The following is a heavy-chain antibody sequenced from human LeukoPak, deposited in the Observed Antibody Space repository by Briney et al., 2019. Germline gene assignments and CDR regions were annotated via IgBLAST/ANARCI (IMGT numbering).Heavy chain of an antibody. CDR2: IKSKPVGGTI. CDR1: GFTFSNAW. J-gene: IGHJ4*02. CDR3: ATGGYYFDF. Sequence: GGSLRLSCAGSGFTFSNAWMNWVRQAPGRWLEWVGRIKSKPVGGTIDYAAPVKGRFTIARDDSKNTVYLQMSSLETEDTAVYYCATGGYYFDFWGQGTLVTVSS. V-gene: IGHV3-15*01. D-gene: IGHD3-16*01.